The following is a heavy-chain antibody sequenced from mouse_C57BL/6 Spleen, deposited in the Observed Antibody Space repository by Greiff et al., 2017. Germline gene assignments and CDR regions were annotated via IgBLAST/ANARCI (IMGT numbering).Heavy chain of an antibody. CDR2: IYWDDDK. CDR3: ARREGYYYGSSYGYFDV. Sequence: QVQLKESGPGILQSSQTLSLTCSFSGFSLSTSGMGVSWIRQPSGKGLEWLAHIYWDDDKRYNPSLKSRLTISKDTSRNQVFLKITSVDTADTATYYCARREGYYYGSSYGYFDVWGTGTTVTVSS. CDR1: GFSLSTSGMG. J-gene: IGHJ1*03. D-gene: IGHD1-1*01. V-gene: IGHV8-12*01.